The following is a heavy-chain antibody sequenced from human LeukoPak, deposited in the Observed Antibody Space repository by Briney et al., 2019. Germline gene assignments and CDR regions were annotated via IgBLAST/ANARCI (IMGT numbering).Heavy chain of an antibody. CDR3: ARDGQPDCSGGSCYSTSTFDY. V-gene: IGHV3-7*01. D-gene: IGHD2-15*01. Sequence: PGGSLRLSCAASGFTFSSYWMSWVRQAPGKGLEWVANIKQDGSEKYYVDSVKGRFTISRDNAKNSLYLQMNSLRAEDTAVYYCARDGQPDCSGGSCYSTSTFDYWGQGTLVTVSS. CDR2: IKQDGSEK. J-gene: IGHJ4*02. CDR1: GFTFSSYW.